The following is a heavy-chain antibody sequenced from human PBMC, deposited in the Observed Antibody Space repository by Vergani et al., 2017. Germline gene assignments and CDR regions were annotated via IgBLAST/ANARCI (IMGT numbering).Heavy chain of an antibody. V-gene: IGHV1-46*03. Sequence: QVQLVQSGSELKKPGASVKVSCEASGYTFTDSAMTWVRQAPGQGLEWMGIINPSGGHTNYAQKFQGRVTMTRDTSTSTVYMELSSLRSEDTAIYYCARVDYGILTGYRYWGQGTLVTVSA. CDR2: INPSGGHT. D-gene: IGHD3-9*01. CDR3: ARVDYGILTGYRY. CDR1: GYTFTDSA. J-gene: IGHJ4*02.